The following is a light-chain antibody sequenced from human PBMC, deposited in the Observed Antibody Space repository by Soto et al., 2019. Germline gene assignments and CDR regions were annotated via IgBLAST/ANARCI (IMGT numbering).Light chain of an antibody. CDR3: STEAGSNIFDV. CDR1: SSDVGSYNL. CDR2: EVS. J-gene: IGLJ1*01. V-gene: IGLV2-23*02. Sequence: QSVLTQPASVSGSPGQSITISCTGTSSDVGSYNLVSWYQQHPGKAPKLMVYEVSKRPSGVSNRFSGSKSGNTASLTISGLQAEYEVNYSASTEAGSNIFDVF.